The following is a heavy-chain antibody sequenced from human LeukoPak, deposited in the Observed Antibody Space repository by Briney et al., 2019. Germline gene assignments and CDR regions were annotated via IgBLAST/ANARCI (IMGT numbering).Heavy chain of an antibody. CDR3: ARGDLYSSSWYN. V-gene: IGHV4-30-4*08. CDR1: GGSFSGYY. J-gene: IGHJ4*02. CDR2: IYYSGST. Sequence: PSETLSLTCAVYGGSFSGYYWSWIRQPPGKGLEWIGYIYYSGSTYYNPSLKSRVTISVDTSKNQFSLKLNSVTAADTAVYYCARGDLYSSSWYNWGQGTLVTVSS. D-gene: IGHD6-13*01.